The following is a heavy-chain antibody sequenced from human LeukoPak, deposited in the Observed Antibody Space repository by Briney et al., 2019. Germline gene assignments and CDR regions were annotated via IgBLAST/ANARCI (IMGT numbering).Heavy chain of an antibody. V-gene: IGHV7-4-1*02. D-gene: IGHD3-22*01. CDR1: GYTFTSYA. Sequence: ASVKVSCKASGYTFTSYAMNWVRQAPGQGLEWMGWINTNTGNPTYPLGFTGRFVFSLDTSVITAYLQISSLKAEDTAVYYCARDEEWYDSSGYYPVRGAFDIWGQGTMVTVSS. J-gene: IGHJ3*02. CDR3: ARDEEWYDSSGYYPVRGAFDI. CDR2: INTNTGNP.